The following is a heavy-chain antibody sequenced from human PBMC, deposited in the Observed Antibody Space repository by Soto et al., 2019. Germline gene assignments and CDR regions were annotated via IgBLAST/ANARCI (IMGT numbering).Heavy chain of an antibody. V-gene: IGHV4-39*01. CDR3: ARVKFPWFGDDDSRGLLYYYFDY. CDR1: GGSINIGDYY. J-gene: IGHJ4*02. D-gene: IGHD3-10*01. CDR2: ISYSDTT. Sequence: SETLSLTCTVSGGSINIGDYYWGWIRQPPGKGLGWIGTISYSDTTYYNPSLKSRVTVSVDTSRNQFSLKLSSVTAADTVVYYCARVKFPWFGDDDSRGLLYYYFDYWGQGTLVTVSS.